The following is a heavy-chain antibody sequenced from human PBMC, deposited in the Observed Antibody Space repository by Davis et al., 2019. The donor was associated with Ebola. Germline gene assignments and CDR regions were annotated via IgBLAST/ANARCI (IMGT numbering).Heavy chain of an antibody. CDR1: GGTFSSYA. V-gene: IGHV1-69*13. CDR2: IIPVSGVP. D-gene: IGHD3-22*01. CDR3: ARDRYSDGSGYFFEQSH. J-gene: IGHJ4*02. Sequence: SVKVSCKASGGTFSSYAISWVRQAPGQGLDWMGGIIPVSGVPKYAQDFQGRVTITADEPTSTAYMELSSLRSEDTAMYYCARDRYSDGSGYFFEQSHWGQGTLVTVSS.